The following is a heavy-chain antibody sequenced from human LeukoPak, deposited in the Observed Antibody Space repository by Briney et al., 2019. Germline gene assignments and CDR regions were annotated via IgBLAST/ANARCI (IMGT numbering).Heavy chain of an antibody. J-gene: IGHJ4*02. D-gene: IGHD2-8*01. CDR1: GFTFSSYA. CDR3: AKDTSIGRYCTNGVCSPFDY. V-gene: IGHV3-23*01. CDR2: IRDSGGST. Sequence: GGSLRLSCAASGFTFSSYAMSWVRQAPGKGLEWGSAIRDSGGSTDDADSVKGRFTISRDNSKNTLYLQMNSLRAEDTAVYYCAKDTSIGRYCTNGVCSPFDYWGQGTLVTVSS.